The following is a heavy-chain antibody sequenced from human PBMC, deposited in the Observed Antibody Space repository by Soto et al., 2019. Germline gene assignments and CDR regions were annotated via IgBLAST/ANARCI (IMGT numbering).Heavy chain of an antibody. D-gene: IGHD6-19*01. CDR2: ISAYNGNT. J-gene: IGHJ4*02. V-gene: IGHV1-18*04. CDR3: ASGISSGWYGGYFDY. CDR1: GYTFTSYG. Sequence: ASVKVSCKASGYTFTSYGISWVRQAPGRGLEWMGWISAYNGNTNYAQKLQGRVTMTTDTSTSTAYMELRSLRSDDTAVYYCASGISSGWYGGYFDYWGQGTLVTVSS.